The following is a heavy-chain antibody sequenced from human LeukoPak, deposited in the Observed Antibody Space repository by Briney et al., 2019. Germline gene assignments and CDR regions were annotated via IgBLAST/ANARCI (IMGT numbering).Heavy chain of an antibody. Sequence: SETLSLTCTGSGGSISSYYWSWIRQPAGKGLEWIGRIYTSGSTNYNPSLKSRVTISVDKSKNQFSLKLSSVTAADTAVYYCARSTTMGPLDYPGQGAPFTVSS. CDR3: ARSTTMGPLDY. CDR1: GGSISSYY. CDR2: IYTSGST. D-gene: IGHD5-18*01. J-gene: IGHJ4*02. V-gene: IGHV4-4*07.